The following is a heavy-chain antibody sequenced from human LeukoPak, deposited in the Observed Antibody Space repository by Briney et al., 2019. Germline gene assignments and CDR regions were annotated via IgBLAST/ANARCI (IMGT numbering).Heavy chain of an antibody. CDR1: GYTFTSYD. D-gene: IGHD3-10*01. J-gene: IGHJ5*02. V-gene: IGHV1-8*01. CDR2: INPNSGNT. CDR3: ARGVLLWFGESNWFDP. Sequence: GASVKVSCKASGYTFTSYDINWVRQATGQGLEWMGWINPNSGNTGYAQKFQGRVTMTRNTSISTANMELSSLRSEDTAVYYCARGVLLWFGESNWFDPWGQGTLVTVSS.